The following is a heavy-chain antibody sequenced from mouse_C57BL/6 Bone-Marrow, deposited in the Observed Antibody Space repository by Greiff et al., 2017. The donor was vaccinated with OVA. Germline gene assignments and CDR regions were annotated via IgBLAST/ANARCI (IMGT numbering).Heavy chain of an antibody. D-gene: IGHD2-3*01. V-gene: IGHV5-9-1*02. Sequence: EVKLVESGGGLVQPGGSLKLSCAASGFTFSSYAMSWVRQTPEKRLEWVAYISSGGDYIYYADTVKGRFTISRDNARNTLYLQMSSLKSEDTAMYYCTRDRGGYWSWFAYWGQGTLVTVSA. CDR1: GFTFSSYA. CDR3: TRDRGGYWSWFAY. CDR2: ISSGGDYI. J-gene: IGHJ3*01.